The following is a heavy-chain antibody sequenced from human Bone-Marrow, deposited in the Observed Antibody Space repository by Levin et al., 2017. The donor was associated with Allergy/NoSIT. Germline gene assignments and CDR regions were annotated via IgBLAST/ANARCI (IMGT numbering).Heavy chain of an antibody. D-gene: IGHD4-17*01. V-gene: IGHV3-23*01. CDR3: ATMQTTVTTSFRIHFDY. CDR2: ISGSGGST. CDR1: GFTFSSYA. Sequence: PGGSLRLSCAASGFTFSSYAMSWVRQAPGKGLEWVSAISGSGGSTYYADSVKGRFTISRDNSKNTLYLQMNSLRAEDTAVYYCATMQTTVTTSFRIHFDYWGQGTLVTVSS. J-gene: IGHJ4*02.